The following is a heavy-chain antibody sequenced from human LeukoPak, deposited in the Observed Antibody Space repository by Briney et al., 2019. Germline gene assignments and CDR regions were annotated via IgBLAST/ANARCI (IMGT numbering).Heavy chain of an antibody. J-gene: IGHJ4*02. CDR1: GGSINNYY. Sequence: SETLSLTCTVSGGSINNYYWSWIRQPPGKGLEWIGYIYYSGSTNYNPSLESRVTISVDTSKNQFSLKLSSVTAADTAVYYCARVMTFGQWLVPQNWGQGTLVTVSS. CDR2: IYYSGST. CDR3: ARVMTFGQWLVPQN. V-gene: IGHV4-59*01. D-gene: IGHD6-19*01.